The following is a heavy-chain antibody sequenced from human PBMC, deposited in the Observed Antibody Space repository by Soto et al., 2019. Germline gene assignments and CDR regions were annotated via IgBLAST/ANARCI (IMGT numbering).Heavy chain of an antibody. CDR1: GDSISSLY. CDR3: AKSPWDTSGWNTAS. Sequence: QVQLQESGPGLVKPSETLSLTCTVSGDSISSLYWSWIRQPPGKGLEWIGYIYYSGSINYNPSLKSRATISVDPSKHQFSLRLSSVTAADTAVYYCAKSPWDTSGWNTASWGQGPLVTVSS. CDR2: IYYSGSI. V-gene: IGHV4-59*01. D-gene: IGHD6-19*01. J-gene: IGHJ5*02.